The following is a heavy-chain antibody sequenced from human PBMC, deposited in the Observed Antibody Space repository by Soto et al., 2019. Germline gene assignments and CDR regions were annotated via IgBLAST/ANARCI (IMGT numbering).Heavy chain of an antibody. Sequence: GGSLRLSCAASGFTFSSYSMNWVRQAPGKRLEWVSSISSSSSYIYYANSVKGRFTISRDNAKNSLYLQMNSLRAEDTAVYYCARDVVPAAMYNWFDPWGQGTLVTVSS. CDR2: ISSSSSYI. CDR3: ARDVVPAAMYNWFDP. J-gene: IGHJ5*02. V-gene: IGHV3-21*01. CDR1: GFTFSSYS. D-gene: IGHD2-2*01.